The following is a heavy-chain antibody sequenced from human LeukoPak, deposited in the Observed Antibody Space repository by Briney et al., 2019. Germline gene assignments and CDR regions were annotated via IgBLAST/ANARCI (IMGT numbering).Heavy chain of an antibody. CDR2: IKSKTDGGTT. CDR1: GFTFDDYA. D-gene: IGHD1-14*01. CDR3: AKVLRQNKRQPDYYFDY. Sequence: GGSLRLSCAASGFTFDDYAMHWVRQAPGKGLEWVGRIKSKTDGGTTDYAAPVKGRFTISRDDSKNTLYLQMNSLKTEDTAVYYCAKVLRQNKRQPDYYFDYWGQGTLVTVSS. V-gene: IGHV3-15*01. J-gene: IGHJ4*02.